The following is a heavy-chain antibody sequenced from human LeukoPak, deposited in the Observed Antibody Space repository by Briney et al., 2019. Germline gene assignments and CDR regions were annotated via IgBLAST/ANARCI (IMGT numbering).Heavy chain of an antibody. CDR1: GFTFTVYN. CDR3: ARDVVPYYYYYMDV. CDR2: INPNSGGT. J-gene: IGHJ6*03. D-gene: IGHD2-21*01. V-gene: IGHV1-2*02. Sequence: GASVKVSCKASGFTFTVYNIHWVRQAPGQGLEWMGWINPNSGGTNYAQKFQGRVTMTRDTSISTAYMELSSLRSEDTAVYYCARDVVPYYYYYMDVWGKGTTVTVSS.